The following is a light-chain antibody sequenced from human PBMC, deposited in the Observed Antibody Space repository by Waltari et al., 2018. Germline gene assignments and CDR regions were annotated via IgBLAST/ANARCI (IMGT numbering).Light chain of an antibody. J-gene: IGLJ1*01. Sequence: QSALTQPASVSGSPGQSITISCIGTPSDIGDYYYVSWYPQFPGNAPKPIIYDSTKRPTGISGRFSGSTSGNTASLTISGLQAEDEGDYYCCSFRGGDSFVFGTGTRVTVV. CDR1: PSDIGDYYY. CDR3: CSFRGGDSFV. CDR2: DST. V-gene: IGLV2-14*03.